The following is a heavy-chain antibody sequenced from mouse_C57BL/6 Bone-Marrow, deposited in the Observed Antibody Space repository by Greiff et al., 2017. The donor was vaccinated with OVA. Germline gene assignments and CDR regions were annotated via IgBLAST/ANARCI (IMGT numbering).Heavy chain of an antibody. J-gene: IGHJ2*01. V-gene: IGHV1-18*01. CDR3: ARSRMDYYMDY. CDR1: GYTFTDYN. Sequence: EVQLQESGPDLVKPGASVKIPCKASGYTFTDYNMDWVKQSHGKSLEWIGDINPNNGGTIYNQKFKGKATLTVDKSSSTAYMELRSLTSEDTAVYYCARSRMDYYMDYWGQGTTLTVSS. CDR2: INPNNGGT. D-gene: IGHD2-3*01.